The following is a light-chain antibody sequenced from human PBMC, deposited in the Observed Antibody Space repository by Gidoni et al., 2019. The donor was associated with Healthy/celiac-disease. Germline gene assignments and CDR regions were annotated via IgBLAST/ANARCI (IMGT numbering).Light chain of an antibody. Sequence: QSALTQPRSVSGSPGQSVTLSCTGTSSDVGGYNYVSWYQQPPGKAPKLMIYDVSKRPSGVPDRFSGSKSGNTASLTISGLQAEDEADYYCCSYAGSYTFHWVFGGGTKLTVL. CDR1: SSDVGGYNY. J-gene: IGLJ3*02. V-gene: IGLV2-11*01. CDR3: CSYAGSYTFHWV. CDR2: DVS.